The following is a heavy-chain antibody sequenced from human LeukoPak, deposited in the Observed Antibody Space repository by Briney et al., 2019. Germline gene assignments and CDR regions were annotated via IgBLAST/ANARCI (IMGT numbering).Heavy chain of an antibody. V-gene: IGHV4-39*07. J-gene: IGHJ6*03. D-gene: IGHD6-13*01. CDR2: IYYSGST. CDR1: GGSISSNSYY. Sequence: SETLSLTCAVSGGSISSNSYYWGWIRQPPGKGLEWIGSIYYSGSTYYNPSLKSRVTISVDTSKNQFSLKLSSVTAADTAVYYCARDSSSWSYYYYMDVWGKGTTVTVSS. CDR3: ARDSSSWSYYYYMDV.